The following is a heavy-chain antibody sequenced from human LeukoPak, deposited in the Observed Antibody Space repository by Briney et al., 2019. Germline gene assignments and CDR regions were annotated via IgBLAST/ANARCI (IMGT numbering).Heavy chain of an antibody. V-gene: IGHV4-59*08. CDR1: GGSISSYY. Sequence: SETLSLTCTVSGGSISSYYWSWIRQPPGKGLEWIGYIYYSGSTYYNPSLKSRVTISVDTSKNQFSLKLSSVTAADTAVYYCARVTGPYDFWSGYHTDYWGQGTLVTVSS. CDR2: IYYSGST. CDR3: ARVTGPYDFWSGYHTDY. J-gene: IGHJ4*02. D-gene: IGHD3-3*01.